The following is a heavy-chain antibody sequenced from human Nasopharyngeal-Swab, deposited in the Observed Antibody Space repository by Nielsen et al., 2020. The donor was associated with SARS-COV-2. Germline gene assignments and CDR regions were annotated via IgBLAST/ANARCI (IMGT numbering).Heavy chain of an antibody. CDR3: ARHSNLLMDV. J-gene: IGHJ6*03. CDR1: GYTFTTSY. D-gene: IGHD2/OR15-2a*01. CDR2: INPSGGST. V-gene: IGHV1-46*01. Sequence: ASVKVSCKASGYTFTTSYLHWVRQAPGQGLEWMGIINPSGGSTNYAQKFQGRVTMTRDTSTSTVYMELSSLRSEDTAVYYCARHSNLLMDVWGKGTTVTVSS.